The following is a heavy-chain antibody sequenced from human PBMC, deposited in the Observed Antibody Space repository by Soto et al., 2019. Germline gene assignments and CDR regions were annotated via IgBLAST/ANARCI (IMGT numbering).Heavy chain of an antibody. CDR2: IYYSGST. CDR3: ARSEVGYYYGSGSYSPSTYGMDV. D-gene: IGHD3-10*01. Sequence: QVQLQESGPGLVKPSETLSLTCTVSGGSISSYYWSWIRQPPGKGLEWIGYIYYSGSTNYNPSLKPRDSISVHTSKNQFSLTLSSVTAADTAVYYCARSEVGYYYGSGSYSPSTYGMDVWGQGTTVTVSS. CDR1: GGSISSYY. V-gene: IGHV4-59*08. J-gene: IGHJ6*02.